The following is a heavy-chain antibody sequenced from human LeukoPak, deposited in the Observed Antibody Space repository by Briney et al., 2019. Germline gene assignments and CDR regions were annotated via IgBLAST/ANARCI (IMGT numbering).Heavy chain of an antibody. CDR3: ARVSSGYTNWFDP. CDR1: GGSISSYY. J-gene: IGHJ5*02. Sequence: SETLSLTCTVSGGSISSYYWSWIRQPPGKGLEWIGYICYSGSTNYNPSLKSRVTISVDTSKNQFSLKLSSVTAADTAVYYCARVSSGYTNWFDPWGQGTLVTVSS. D-gene: IGHD3-22*01. V-gene: IGHV4-59*01. CDR2: ICYSGST.